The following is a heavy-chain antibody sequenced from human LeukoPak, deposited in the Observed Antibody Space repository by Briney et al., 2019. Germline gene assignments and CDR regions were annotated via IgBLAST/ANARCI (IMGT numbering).Heavy chain of an antibody. Sequence: GASVKVSXKVSGYTLTELSMHWVRQAPGKGLEWMGGFDPEDGETIYAQKFQGRVTMTEDTSTDTAYMELSSLRSEDTAVYYCATGGYCSGGSCYYFDYWGQGTLVTVSS. CDR1: GYTLTELS. J-gene: IGHJ4*02. V-gene: IGHV1-24*01. D-gene: IGHD2-15*01. CDR3: ATGGYCSGGSCYYFDY. CDR2: FDPEDGET.